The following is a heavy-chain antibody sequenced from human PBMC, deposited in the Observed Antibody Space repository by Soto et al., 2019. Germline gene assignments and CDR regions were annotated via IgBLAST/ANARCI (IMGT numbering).Heavy chain of an antibody. J-gene: IGHJ5*02. Sequence: VQLVQSGAEVRKPGSSVKVSCKASGDNFGTFNYYSINWVRQTPGLGLEWLGGFIPMSGSPKYAQKFQDRVTITADKSLNTAYMDLRGLRSEDTAVYFCAGGDWKYWFDPWGQGTQVTVSS. CDR1: GDNFGTFNYYS. V-gene: IGHV1-69*06. D-gene: IGHD2-21*02. CDR2: FIPMSGSP. CDR3: AGGDWKYWFDP.